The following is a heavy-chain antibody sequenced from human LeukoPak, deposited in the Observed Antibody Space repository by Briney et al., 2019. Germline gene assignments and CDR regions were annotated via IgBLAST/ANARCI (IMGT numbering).Heavy chain of an antibody. CDR3: AKLYDYGDYVLD. CDR1: GFTFSSYA. CDR2: ISGSGGST. J-gene: IGHJ4*02. D-gene: IGHD4-17*01. V-gene: IGHV3-23*01. Sequence: GGSLRLSCAASGFTFSSYAMSWVRQAPGKGLEWVSAISGSGGSTYYADSVKGRFAISRDNSKNTLYLQMNSLRAEDTAVYYCAKLYDYGDYVLDWGQGTLVTVSS.